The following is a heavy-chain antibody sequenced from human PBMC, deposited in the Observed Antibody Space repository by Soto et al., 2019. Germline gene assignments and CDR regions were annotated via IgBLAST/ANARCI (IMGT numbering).Heavy chain of an antibody. V-gene: IGHV3-11*01. CDR1: GFTFSDYY. J-gene: IGHJ6*02. CDR3: AISYGYEADYGYYHGMEV. CDR2: ISISGRTI. D-gene: IGHD5-18*01. Sequence: FLRLSCAASGFTFSDYYVTWIRQAPGKGLEWVSYISISGRTIYYADSVKGRFTVSRDNAKNSLYLQMNSLRAEDTAVYYCAISYGYEADYGYYHGMEVWGQGTRVTGPS.